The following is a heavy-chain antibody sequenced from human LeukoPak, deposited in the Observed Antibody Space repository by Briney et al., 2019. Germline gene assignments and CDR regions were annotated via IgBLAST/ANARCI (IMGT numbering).Heavy chain of an antibody. D-gene: IGHD6-19*01. V-gene: IGHV1-2*02. CDR1: GYTFTGYY. CDR2: INPNSGGT. CDR3: ARVKVRQWLAYYFDY. Sequence: GASVKVSCKASGYTFTGYYMHWVRQAPGQGREWMGWINPNSGGTNYAQKFQGRVTMTRDTSISTAYMELSRLRSDDTAVYYCARVKVRQWLAYYFDYWGQGTLVTVSS. J-gene: IGHJ4*02.